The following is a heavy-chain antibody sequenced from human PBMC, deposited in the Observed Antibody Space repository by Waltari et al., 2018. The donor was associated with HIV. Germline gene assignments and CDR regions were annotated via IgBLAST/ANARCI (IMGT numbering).Heavy chain of an antibody. J-gene: IGHJ4*02. D-gene: IGHD3-16*01. CDR1: GFPFSDAW. CDR2: IKSNTDGGTT. Sequence: EVLLVQSGGGLGKPGGSFSLSCAASGFPFSDAWLSWVRQASGKGLEWVGRIKSNTDGGTTDYAAPVKGKFTISIDDSKTTLYLEMNSLKTEDTAVYYCTTVGGGTRDYWGQGTLITVSS. CDR3: TTVGGGTRDY. V-gene: IGHV3-15*01.